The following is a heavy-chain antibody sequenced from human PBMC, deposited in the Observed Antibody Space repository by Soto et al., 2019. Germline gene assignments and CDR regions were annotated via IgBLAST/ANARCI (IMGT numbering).Heavy chain of an antibody. D-gene: IGHD2-15*01. CDR1: GFNFNSYT. J-gene: IGHJ6*02. CDR3: ARDCSGGSCYPGMDV. Sequence: EVQLVESGGGLVKPGGSLRLSCAASGFNFNSYTINWVRQAPGKRLEWLSSISSSGYIFSTDSVRGRCTISRDNAKNSVYLQINSLRAEETAVYFCARDCSGGSCYPGMDVWGQGTTVTVSS. CDR2: ISSSGYI. V-gene: IGHV3-21*01.